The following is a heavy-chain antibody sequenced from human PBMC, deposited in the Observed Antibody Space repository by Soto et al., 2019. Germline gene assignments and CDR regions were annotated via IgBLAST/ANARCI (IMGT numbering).Heavy chain of an antibody. CDR2: INAGNGHT. CDR1: GYAFIRYA. Sequence: ASVKVSWKASGYAFIRYAMHWVRQAPGQRIEWMGWINAGNGHTKYSQKFQGRVTFTRDTSASTAYIELSSLRAEDTAVYYCARVGVKPYQFGVDYWGQGTLVAVSS. V-gene: IGHV1-3*01. J-gene: IGHJ4*02. CDR3: ARVGVKPYQFGVDY. D-gene: IGHD3-16*01.